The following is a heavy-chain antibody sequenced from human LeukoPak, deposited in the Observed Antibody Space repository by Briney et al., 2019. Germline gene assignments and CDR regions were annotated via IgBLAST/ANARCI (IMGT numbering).Heavy chain of an antibody. V-gene: IGHV3-53*01. Sequence: GGSLRLSCAASGFTFSSYSMNWVRQAPGKGLEWISVIYSGASTHYADSVKGRFTISRDNSKNTLFLQMHSLRAEDTAVYYCAKEEQQFDYFDYWGQGTLVTVSS. J-gene: IGHJ4*02. CDR2: IYSGAST. D-gene: IGHD6-6*01. CDR3: AKEEQQFDYFDY. CDR1: GFTFSSYS.